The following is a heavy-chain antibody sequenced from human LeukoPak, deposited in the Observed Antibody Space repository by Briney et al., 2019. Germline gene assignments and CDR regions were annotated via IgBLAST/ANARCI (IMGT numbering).Heavy chain of an antibody. J-gene: IGHJ4*02. Sequence: PGGSLRLSCEASGFTFSNYYMTWVRQAPGRGLESLSYISGSGGVIYYADSVKGRFTISRDNAKNSLYLQMNSLRAEDTAVYYCAADITGYFGYWGQGALVTVSS. D-gene: IGHD2-8*02. CDR1: GFTFSNYY. CDR3: AADITGYFGY. CDR2: ISGSGGVI. V-gene: IGHV3-11*01.